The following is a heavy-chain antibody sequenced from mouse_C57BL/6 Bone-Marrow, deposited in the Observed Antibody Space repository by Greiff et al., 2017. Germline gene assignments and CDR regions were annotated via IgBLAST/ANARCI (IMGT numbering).Heavy chain of an antibody. CDR3: ARSRYYGSSSWFAY. CDR2: INPYNGDT. V-gene: IGHV1-20*01. Sequence: VQLQQSGPELVKPGDSVKISCKASGYSFTGYFMNWVMQSHGKSLEWIGRINPYNGDTFYNQKFKGKATLTVDKSSSTAHMELRSLTSEDSAVYYCARSRYYGSSSWFAYWGQGTLVTVSA. D-gene: IGHD1-1*01. J-gene: IGHJ3*01. CDR1: GYSFTGYF.